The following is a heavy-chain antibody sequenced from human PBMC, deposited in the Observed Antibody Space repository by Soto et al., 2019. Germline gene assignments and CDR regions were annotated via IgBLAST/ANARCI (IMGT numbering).Heavy chain of an antibody. CDR3: AKEALDCSSTSCPYYYYGMDV. Sequence: PGGSLRLSCAASGFTFSSYAMSWVRQAPGKGLEWVSAISGSGGSTYYADSVKGRFTISRDNSKNTLYLQMNSLRAEDTAVYYCAKEALDCSSTSCPYYYYGMDVWGQGTTVTVSS. D-gene: IGHD2-2*01. V-gene: IGHV3-23*01. CDR1: GFTFSSYA. J-gene: IGHJ6*02. CDR2: ISGSGGST.